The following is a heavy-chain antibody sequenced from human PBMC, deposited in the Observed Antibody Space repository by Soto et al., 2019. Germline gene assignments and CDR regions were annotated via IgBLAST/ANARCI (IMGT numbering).Heavy chain of an antibody. CDR1: SGSITSDSYN. CDR2: IYYTGST. Sequence: QLQLQESGPGLVKPSETLSLACTVSSGSITSDSYNWDWIRQPPGKGLQWIGTIYYTGSTDYNPSLKRRVMISADTSKNQFSLKLNSVTAADTAVYYGARFSGNAFDVWGHGTSVIVSP. V-gene: IGHV4-39*01. CDR3: ARFSGNAFDV. J-gene: IGHJ3*01.